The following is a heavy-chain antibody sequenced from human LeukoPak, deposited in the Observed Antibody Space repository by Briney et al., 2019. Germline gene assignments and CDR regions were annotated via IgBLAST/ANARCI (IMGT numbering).Heavy chain of an antibody. D-gene: IGHD3-10*01. CDR1: GFTFSSYA. CDR3: AKGGVVRGVANNLFDY. J-gene: IGHJ4*02. V-gene: IGHV3-23*01. CDR2: ISGSGGST. Sequence: GGSLRLYCAASGFTFSSYAMSWVRQAPGKGLEWVSAISGSGGSTYYADSVKGRFTISRDNSKNTLYLQMNSLRAEDTAVYYCAKGGVVRGVANNLFDYWGQGTLVTVSS.